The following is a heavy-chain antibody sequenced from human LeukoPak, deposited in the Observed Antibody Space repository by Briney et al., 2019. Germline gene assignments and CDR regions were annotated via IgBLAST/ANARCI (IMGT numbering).Heavy chain of an antibody. V-gene: IGHV3-23*01. CDR3: TREGMGTTFSAWFDP. D-gene: IGHD1-14*01. J-gene: IGHJ5*02. CDR2: ISGSGGST. Sequence: PGGSLRLSCAASGFIFSSYGMSWVRQAPGKGLEWVSAISGSGGSTYYADSVKGRFTISRDNSQNTLFLQVNSLRVEDTAVYYCTREGMGTTFSAWFDPWGQGTLVTVPS. CDR1: GFIFSSYG.